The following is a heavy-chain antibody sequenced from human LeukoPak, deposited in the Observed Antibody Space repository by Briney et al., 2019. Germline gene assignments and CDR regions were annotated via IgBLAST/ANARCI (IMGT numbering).Heavy chain of an antibody. D-gene: IGHD6-13*01. J-gene: IGHJ6*03. Sequence: ASVKVSCKASGYTFTSYYIHWVRQAPGQGLEWMGIINPSGGSTSYAQKFQGRVTMTRDMSTSTVYMELSSLRSDDTAVYYCASPRIAAADPYYYYYMDVWGKGTTVTVSS. CDR1: GYTFTSYY. CDR3: ASPRIAAADPYYYYYMDV. V-gene: IGHV1-46*01. CDR2: INPSGGST.